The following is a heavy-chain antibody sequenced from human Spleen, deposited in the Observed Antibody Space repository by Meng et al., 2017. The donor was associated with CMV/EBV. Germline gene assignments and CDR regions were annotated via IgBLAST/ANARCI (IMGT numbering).Heavy chain of an antibody. J-gene: IGHJ4*02. CDR1: GFTFSSYS. V-gene: IGHV3-21*01. D-gene: IGHD2/OR15-2a*01. CDR2: ISSSSSNSPIT. Sequence: GGSLRLSCAASGFTFSSYSMNWVRQAPGKGLEWVSSISSSSSNSPITHYDDSVKGRFTISRDNAKKVLYLQMNSLSAEDTAVYYCVRGISYYFDSWGPGTLVTVSS. CDR3: VRGISYYFDS.